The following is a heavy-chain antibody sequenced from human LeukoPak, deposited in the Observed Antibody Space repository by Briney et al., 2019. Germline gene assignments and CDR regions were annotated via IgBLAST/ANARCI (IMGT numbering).Heavy chain of an antibody. V-gene: IGHV1-46*01. J-gene: IGHJ3*02. D-gene: IGHD5-18*01. CDR1: GYTFTSYY. CDR2: INPSGGSP. Sequence: ASAKVSCKASGYTFTSYYMHWVRQAPGHGLEWMGIINPSGGSPTYAQKFQGRVTMTRDTSTTTVYMELSSLRSEDTAVYYCARGGYTYGYLSDAFDIWGQGTIVT. CDR3: ARGGYTYGYLSDAFDI.